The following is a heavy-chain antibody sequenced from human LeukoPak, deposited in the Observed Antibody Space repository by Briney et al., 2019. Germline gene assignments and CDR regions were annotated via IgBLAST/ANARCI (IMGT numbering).Heavy chain of an antibody. V-gene: IGHV3-23*01. CDR1: GFTFSSYA. D-gene: IGHD1-1*01. CDR3: AKGPRGTGTGDRSPYDY. Sequence: GGSLRLSCAASGFTFSSYAMSWVRQAPGKGLEWVSAISGSGGSTYYADSVKDRFTISRDNSKNTLYLQMNSLRAEDTAVYYCAKGPRGTGTGDRSPYDYWGQGTLVTVSS. CDR2: ISGSGGST. J-gene: IGHJ4*02.